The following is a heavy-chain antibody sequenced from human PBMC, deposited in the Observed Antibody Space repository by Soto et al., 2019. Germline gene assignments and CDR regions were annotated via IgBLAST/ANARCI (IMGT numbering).Heavy chain of an antibody. Sequence: QVQLQESGPGLVKPSQTLSLTCTVSGDSINSGAYYWNWIRQHPGKGLEWIGNIYYSGSTQYNPSLKSRTTISIDTSKNHFSLKLTSMTAADTAVYYCARGGSAFSRFDPWGQGTLVTVSS. CDR2: IYYSGST. V-gene: IGHV4-31*03. CDR3: ARGGSAFSRFDP. J-gene: IGHJ5*02. D-gene: IGHD3-10*01. CDR1: GDSINSGAYY.